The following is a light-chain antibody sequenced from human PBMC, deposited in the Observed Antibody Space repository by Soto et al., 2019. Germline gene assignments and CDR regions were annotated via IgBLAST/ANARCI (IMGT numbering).Light chain of an antibody. V-gene: IGKV1-5*03. Sequence: DIQLTQSPSTLSASVGDRVTITCRASQNIGSWLAWYHQRPGKAPNLLIYKASTLESGVQSRFSGSGSGTEFTLTISSLQPDDFATYYCQHYNSYSEAFGQGTKVDIK. J-gene: IGKJ1*01. CDR1: QNIGSW. CDR3: QHYNSYSEA. CDR2: KAS.